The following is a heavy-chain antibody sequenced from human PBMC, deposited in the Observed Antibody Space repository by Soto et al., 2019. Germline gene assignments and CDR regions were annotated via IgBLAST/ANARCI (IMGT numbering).Heavy chain of an antibody. Sequence: VGSRRLFCAASGCTFRSYEMSCVRQAPGKGLEWVSAINGSGGSTYYADSVKGRFTISRDNSKNTLYLQMNSLRAEDTAVYYCAKGPLTVVIHLDYWGQGTLVTVSS. CDR3: AKGPLTVVIHLDY. D-gene: IGHD3-22*01. J-gene: IGHJ4*02. V-gene: IGHV3-23*01. CDR2: INGSGGST. CDR1: GCTFRSYE.